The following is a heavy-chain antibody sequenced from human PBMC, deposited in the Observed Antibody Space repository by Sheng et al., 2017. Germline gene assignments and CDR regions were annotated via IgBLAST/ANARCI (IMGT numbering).Heavy chain of an antibody. CDR1: GFTFSSYG. J-gene: IGHJ6*02. CDR3: AREYELAARPGVYYYGMDV. V-gene: IGHV3-33*01. Sequence: ESGGGVVQPGRSLRLSCAASGFTFSSYGMHWVRQAPGKGLEWVAVIWYDGSNKYYADSVKGRFTISRDNSKNTLYLQMNSLRAEDTAVYYCAREYELAARPGVYYYGMDVWGQGTTVTVSS. D-gene: IGHD6-6*01. CDR2: IWYDGSNK.